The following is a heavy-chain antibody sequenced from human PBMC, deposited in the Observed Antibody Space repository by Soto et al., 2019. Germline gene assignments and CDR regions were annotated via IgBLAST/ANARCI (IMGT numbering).Heavy chain of an antibody. CDR3: AREPHEKTVTAPLYYYYYMDV. V-gene: IGHV3-66*01. J-gene: IGHJ6*03. CDR2: IYSGGST. D-gene: IGHD4-4*01. CDR1: GFTVSSNY. Sequence: GGSLRLSCAASGFTVSSNYMSWVRQAPGKGLEWVSVIYSGGSTYYADSVKGRFTISRDNSKNTLYLQMNSLRAEDTAVYYCAREPHEKTVTAPLYYYYYMDVWGKGTTVTVSS.